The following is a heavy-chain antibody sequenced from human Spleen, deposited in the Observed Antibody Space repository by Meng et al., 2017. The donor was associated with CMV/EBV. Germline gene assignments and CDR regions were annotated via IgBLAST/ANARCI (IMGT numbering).Heavy chain of an antibody. CDR3: ARGALSGYSSGWFVGYSYYDMDV. J-gene: IGHJ6*02. D-gene: IGHD6-19*01. CDR2: IGTAGDT. Sequence: SCAASGFTFSSYDMHWVRQATGKRLEWVSAIGTAGDTYYPGSVKGRFTISRENAKNSLYLQMNSLRAGDTAVYYCARGALSGYSSGWFVGYSYYDMDVWGQGTTVTVSS. V-gene: IGHV3-13*01. CDR1: GFTFSSYD.